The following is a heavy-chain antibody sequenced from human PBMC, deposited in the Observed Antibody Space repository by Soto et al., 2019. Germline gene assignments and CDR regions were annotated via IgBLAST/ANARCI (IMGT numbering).Heavy chain of an antibody. Sequence: ASVKVSCKASGGTFSSYAISWVRQAPGQGLEWMGGIIPIFCTANYAQKFQGRVTITADESTSTAYMELSSLRSEDTAVYYCARFGVVIGAPPRDYYYGMDVWGQGTTVTVSS. CDR2: IIPIFCTA. V-gene: IGHV1-69*13. CDR3: ARFGVVIGAPPRDYYYGMDV. D-gene: IGHD3-3*01. J-gene: IGHJ6*02. CDR1: GGTFSSYA.